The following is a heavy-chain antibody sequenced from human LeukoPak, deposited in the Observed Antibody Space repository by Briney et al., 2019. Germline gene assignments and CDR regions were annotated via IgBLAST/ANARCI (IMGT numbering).Heavy chain of an antibody. CDR2: IYTSGST. J-gene: IGHJ6*03. CDR3: ARGVYYYGSGTYYHNDYYYMDV. Sequence: SETLSLTCTVSGGSISSYYWSWIRQPAGKGLEWIGRIYTSGSTNYNPSLKSRVTISVDTSKNQFSLKLSSVTAADTAVYYCARGVYYYGSGTYYHNDYYYMDVWGKGTTVTISS. CDR1: GGSISSYY. V-gene: IGHV4-4*07. D-gene: IGHD3-10*01.